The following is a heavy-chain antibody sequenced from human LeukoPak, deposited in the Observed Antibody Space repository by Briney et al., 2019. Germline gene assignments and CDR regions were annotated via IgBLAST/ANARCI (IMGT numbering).Heavy chain of an antibody. CDR3: ARGYYDILTGYHTYFDY. Sequence: ASVKVSCKASGYTFTSYDISWVRQATGQGLEWMGWMNPNSGNTGYAQKFQGRVTMTRNTSISTAYMELSSLRSEDTAVYYCARGYYDILTGYHTYFDYWGQGTLVTVSS. J-gene: IGHJ4*02. CDR1: GYTFTSYD. CDR2: MNPNSGNT. D-gene: IGHD3-9*01. V-gene: IGHV1-8*01.